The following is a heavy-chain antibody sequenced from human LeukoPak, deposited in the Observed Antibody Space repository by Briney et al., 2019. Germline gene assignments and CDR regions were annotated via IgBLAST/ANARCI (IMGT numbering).Heavy chain of an antibody. Sequence: GASVKVSCKASGYTFTNYYIHWVRQAPGQGLEWMGIINPGGGSTTYAQNFQGRLTMTRDTSTSTVYMELSSLTSEDTAVYYCARVEVGIAPAYSYGMDVWGQGTTVSVSS. V-gene: IGHV1-46*01. J-gene: IGHJ6*02. CDR1: GYTFTNYY. CDR3: ARVEVGIAPAYSYGMDV. CDR2: INPGGGST. D-gene: IGHD1-26*01.